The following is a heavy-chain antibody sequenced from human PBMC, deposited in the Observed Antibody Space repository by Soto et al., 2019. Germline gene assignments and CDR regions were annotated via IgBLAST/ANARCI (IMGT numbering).Heavy chain of an antibody. CDR1: GFTFSSYG. Sequence: EVQVLESGGGLVQPGGSLRLSCTASGFTFSSYGMSWVRQAPGKGLEWVSVINGRGDTTYYADSAKGRFTISRDNSKNTLFLQMDRLRVDDTAIYYCARAPRSPGSWYYFDYWGQGALVTVSS. J-gene: IGHJ4*02. CDR2: INGRGDTT. D-gene: IGHD3-10*01. CDR3: ARAPRSPGSWYYFDY. V-gene: IGHV3-23*01.